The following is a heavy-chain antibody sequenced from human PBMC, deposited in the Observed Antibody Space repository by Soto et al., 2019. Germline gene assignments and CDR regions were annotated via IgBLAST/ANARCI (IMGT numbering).Heavy chain of an antibody. V-gene: IGHV3-7*01. CDR2: IKQDGSEK. D-gene: IGHD3-22*01. CDR1: GFTFSSYW. J-gene: IGHJ6*02. Sequence: PGGSLRLSCAASGFTFSSYWMSWVRQAPGKGLEWVANIKQDGSEKYYVDSVKGRFTISRDNAKNSLYLQMNSLRAEDTAVYYCARDPGLSEVVTPYNYGMDVWGQGTTVTVSS. CDR3: ARDPGLSEVVTPYNYGMDV.